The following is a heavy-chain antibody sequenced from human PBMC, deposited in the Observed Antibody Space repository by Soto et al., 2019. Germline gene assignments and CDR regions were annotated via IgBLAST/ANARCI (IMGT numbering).Heavy chain of an antibody. D-gene: IGHD3-9*01. CDR1: GFTFSDYY. Sequence: QVQLVESGGGLVKPGGSLRLSCAASGFTFSDYYMSWIRQAPGKGLEWVSYISSSSSYTNYADSAKGRFTISRDNAXXSLYLQMNSLRAEDTAVYYCARDADILTGSDAFDIWGQGTMVTVSS. CDR2: ISSSSSYT. V-gene: IGHV3-11*05. CDR3: ARDADILTGSDAFDI. J-gene: IGHJ3*02.